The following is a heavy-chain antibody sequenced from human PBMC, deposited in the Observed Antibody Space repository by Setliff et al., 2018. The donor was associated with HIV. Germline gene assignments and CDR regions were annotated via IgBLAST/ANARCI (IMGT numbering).Heavy chain of an antibody. CDR1: GGSISGYY. Sequence: SETLSLTCTVSGGSISGYYWSWVRQPPEKRPELIVFIHYSGSSDYNPSLKSRITISVDMSRNQFSLVLSSVTAADTAVYYCARFQAWQLGRRGGYYYYMDVWGKGTTVTVSS. CDR3: ARFQAWQLGRRGGYYYYMDV. D-gene: IGHD1-1*01. CDR2: IHYSGSS. V-gene: IGHV4-59*01. J-gene: IGHJ6*03.